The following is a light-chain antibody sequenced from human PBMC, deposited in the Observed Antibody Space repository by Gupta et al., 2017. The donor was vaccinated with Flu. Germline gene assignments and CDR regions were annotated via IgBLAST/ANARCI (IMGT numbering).Light chain of an antibody. V-gene: IGKV3-11*01. CDR1: QSVSSY. CDR2: DAS. J-gene: IGKJ1*01. Sequence: DIVLTQSPATLSSSPGERATLSCRASQSVSSYLAWYQQKPGQAPKLLTYDASNRATGIPARFSGSGSWTDVTLTISSLEPEDFSVYYCQQRSNWPRGTFGQGTKVEIK. CDR3: QQRSNWPRGT.